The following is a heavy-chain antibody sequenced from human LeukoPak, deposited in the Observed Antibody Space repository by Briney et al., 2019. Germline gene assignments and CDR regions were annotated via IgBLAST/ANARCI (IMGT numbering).Heavy chain of an antibody. J-gene: IGHJ4*02. V-gene: IGHV4-59*01. D-gene: IGHD3-3*01. CDR3: ARTVVYDFWSGYSPYYFDY. Sequence: SETLSLTCTVSGGSISSYYWSWIRQPPGKGLEWIGYIYYSGSTNYNPSLKSRVTISVDTSKNQFSLKLSSVTAADTAVYYCARTVVYDFWSGYSPYYFDYWGQGTLVTVSS. CDR2: IYYSGST. CDR1: GGSISSYY.